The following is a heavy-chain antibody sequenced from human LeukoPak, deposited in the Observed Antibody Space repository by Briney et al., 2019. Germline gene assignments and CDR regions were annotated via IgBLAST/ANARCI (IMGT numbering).Heavy chain of an antibody. V-gene: IGHV1-2*02. CDR2: INPNSGGT. CDR1: GYTFTGYY. J-gene: IGHJ5*02. D-gene: IGHD3-22*01. Sequence: ASVKVSCKASGYTFTGYYMHWVRRAPGQGLEWMGWINPNSGGTNYAQKFQGRVTMTRDTSISTAYMELSRLRSDDTAVYYCARGAITMIVVVMNYWFDAWGQGTLVTVSS. CDR3: ARGAITMIVVVMNYWFDA.